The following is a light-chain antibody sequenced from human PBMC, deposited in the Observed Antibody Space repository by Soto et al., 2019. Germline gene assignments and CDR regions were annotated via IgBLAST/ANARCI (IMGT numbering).Light chain of an antibody. CDR2: DAS. CDR1: QDISNY. V-gene: IGKV1-33*01. CDR3: QQYYNRPPFT. J-gene: IGKJ4*01. Sequence: DIQMTQSPSSLSASVGDRVTITCQASQDISNYLNWYQQKPGKAPKLLIYDASNLATGVPSRFSGRGSGTDFTFTISSLQPEDIATYYCQQYYNRPPFTFGRGTKVEIK.